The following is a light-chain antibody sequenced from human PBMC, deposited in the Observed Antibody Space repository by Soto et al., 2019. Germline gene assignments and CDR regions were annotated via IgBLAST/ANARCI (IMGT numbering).Light chain of an antibody. CDR1: SSDVGGYNY. J-gene: IGLJ1*01. CDR3: TAYVGSNNHV. CDR2: EVS. Sequence: QSVLTQPPSASGSPGQSVTISCTGTSSDVGGYNYVSWYQQHPGKAPKLMIYEVSKRPSGVPDRFSGSKSGNTASLTVSGLQAVDEADYSCTAYVGSNNHVFRTGTKVTVL. V-gene: IGLV2-8*01.